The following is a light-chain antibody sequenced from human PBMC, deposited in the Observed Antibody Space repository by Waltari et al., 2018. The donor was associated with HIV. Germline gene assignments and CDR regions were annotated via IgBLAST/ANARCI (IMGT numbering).Light chain of an antibody. CDR2: GRT. V-gene: IGLV3-19*01. CDR3: HSRDSSGYHVV. Sequence: SSELTQDPSVSVALGQTVRITCRGDSLRSYYASWYQQKSGQSPVVVLFGRTKRPTGITDRSSGSTARNTASLTITGAQAEDESYYYCHSRDSSGYHVVFGGGTKVTVL. J-gene: IGLJ2*01. CDR1: SLRSYY.